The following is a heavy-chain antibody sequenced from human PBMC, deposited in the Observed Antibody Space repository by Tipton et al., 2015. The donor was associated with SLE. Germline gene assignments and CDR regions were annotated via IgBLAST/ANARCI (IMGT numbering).Heavy chain of an antibody. CDR1: GGSFSSYY. CDR3: ARYIVVVRYFDY. D-gene: IGHD2-21*01. V-gene: IGHV4-34*01. Sequence: TLSLTCAVYGGSFSSYYWSWIRQPPGKGLEWIGEINHSGSTSYNPSLKSRVTISVDTSKNQFSLKLSSVTAADTAVYYCARYIVVVRYFDYWGQGTLVTVSS. J-gene: IGHJ4*02. CDR2: INHSGST.